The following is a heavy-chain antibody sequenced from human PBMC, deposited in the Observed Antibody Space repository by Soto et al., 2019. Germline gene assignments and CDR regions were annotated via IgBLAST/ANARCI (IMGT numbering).Heavy chain of an antibody. CDR2: IVVGSGNT. V-gene: IGHV1-58*01. D-gene: IGHD3-3*01. Sequence: GASVKVSCKASGFTFTSSAVQWVRQARGQRLEWIGWIVVGSGNTNYAQKFQERVTITRDMSTSTAYMELSSLRSEDTAVYYCAADYYDFWSGYPPFDYWGQGTLVTVSS. J-gene: IGHJ4*02. CDR1: GFTFTSSA. CDR3: AADYYDFWSGYPPFDY.